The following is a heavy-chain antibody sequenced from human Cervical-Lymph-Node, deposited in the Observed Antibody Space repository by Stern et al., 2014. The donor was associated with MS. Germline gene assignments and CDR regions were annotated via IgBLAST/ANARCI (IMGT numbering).Heavy chain of an antibody. D-gene: IGHD1-26*01. Sequence: VQLVESGGGVEQPGSSLRVSCTASGFIFRRYALHWVRQAPGQGLEWVTIISYDGRDKYYTDSVKGRFTVSRDNSNNTVDLEMNSLRLEDTAVYYCAKGGSGSYLDWGQGSLVTVSS. V-gene: IGHV3-30*10. J-gene: IGHJ4*02. CDR3: AKGGSGSYLD. CDR2: ISYDGRDK. CDR1: GFIFRRYA.